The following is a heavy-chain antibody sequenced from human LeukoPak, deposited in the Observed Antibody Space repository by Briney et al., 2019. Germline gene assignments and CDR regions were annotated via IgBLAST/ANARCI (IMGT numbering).Heavy chain of an antibody. D-gene: IGHD4-23*01. CDR1: GYTFTSYG. V-gene: IGHV1-18*01. CDR3: ARDSATVVTATGH. CDR2: ISAYNGNT. Sequence: GASVKVSCKASGYTFTSYGISWVRQAPGQGLEWMGWISAYNGNTNYAQKFQGRVTITADKSTSTAYMELSSLRSEDTAVYYCARDSATVVTATGHWGQGTLVTVSS. J-gene: IGHJ4*02.